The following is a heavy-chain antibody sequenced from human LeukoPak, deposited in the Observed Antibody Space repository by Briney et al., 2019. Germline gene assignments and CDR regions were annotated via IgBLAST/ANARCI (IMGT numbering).Heavy chain of an antibody. D-gene: IGHD5-18*01. J-gene: IGHJ4*02. CDR3: AREHPINVDTAMVNYFDY. CDR2: ISGGGGRT. Sequence: GGSLRLSCAASGFTFSSYVMSWVRQAPGKGLEWVSAISGGGGRTYYADSVKGRFTISRDNSKNTLYLQMNSLRAEDTAVYYCAREHPINVDTAMVNYFDYWGQGTLVTVSS. CDR1: GFTFSSYV. V-gene: IGHV3-23*01.